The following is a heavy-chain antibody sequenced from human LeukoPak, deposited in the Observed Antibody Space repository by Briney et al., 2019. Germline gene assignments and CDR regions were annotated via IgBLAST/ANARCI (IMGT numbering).Heavy chain of an antibody. CDR2: IYYSGTT. J-gene: IGHJ5*02. CDR1: GGSISSGGHF. D-gene: IGHD3-10*01. Sequence: PSETLSLTCTVSGGSISSGGHFWSWIRQHPGKGLEWIGHIYYSGTTYYNPSLKSRLTISVDTSENQFSLKVNSVTAADTAVYYCARGYNRFGDLGWFDPWDQGTQVIVSS. CDR3: ARGYNRFGDLGWFDP. V-gene: IGHV4-31*03.